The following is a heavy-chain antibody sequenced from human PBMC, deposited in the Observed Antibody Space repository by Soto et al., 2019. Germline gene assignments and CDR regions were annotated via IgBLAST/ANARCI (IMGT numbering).Heavy chain of an antibody. CDR2: IYYSGST. V-gene: IGHV4-39*01. CDR3: ARRGAMVRGVIH. D-gene: IGHD3-10*01. Sequence: ASETLSLTCTVSGGSISSSSYYWGWIRQPPGKGLEWIGSIYYSGSTYYNPSLKSRVTISVDTSKNQFSLKLSSVTAADTAVYYCARRGAMVRGVIHWGPGTLVTVSS. CDR1: GGSISSSSYY. J-gene: IGHJ4*02.